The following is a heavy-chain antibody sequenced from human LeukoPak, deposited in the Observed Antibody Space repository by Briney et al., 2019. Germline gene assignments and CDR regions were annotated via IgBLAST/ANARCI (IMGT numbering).Heavy chain of an antibody. CDR1: GFTVSSKY. D-gene: IGHD2-15*01. CDR3: ARVVVAATPWFDP. J-gene: IGHJ5*02. Sequence: GGSLRLSCAASGFTVSSKYMSWVRQAPGKGLEWVSVIYSGGSTYYADSVKGRFTISRDNSKNTLYLQMNSLRAEDTAVYYCARVVVAATPWFDPWGQGTLVTVSS. CDR2: IYSGGST. V-gene: IGHV3-53*01.